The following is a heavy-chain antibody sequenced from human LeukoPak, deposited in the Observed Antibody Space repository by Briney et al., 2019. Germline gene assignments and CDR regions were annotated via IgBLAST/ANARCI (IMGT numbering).Heavy chain of an antibody. J-gene: IGHJ4*02. Sequence: GGSLRLSCAASGFTFSSYAMSWVRQAPGKGLEWVSAISGSGGSTYYADSVKGRFTISRDNSKNTLYLQMNSLRAEDTAVYYCAKWSTVGGYLQDDYWGQGTLVTVSS. CDR2: ISGSGGST. CDR3: AKWSTVGGYLQDDY. V-gene: IGHV3-23*01. CDR1: GFTFSSYA. D-gene: IGHD3-10*01.